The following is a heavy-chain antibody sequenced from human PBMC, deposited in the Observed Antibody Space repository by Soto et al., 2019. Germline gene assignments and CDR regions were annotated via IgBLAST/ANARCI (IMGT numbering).Heavy chain of an antibody. Sequence: HPGGSLRLSCAASGFTFSSYAMHWVRQAPGKGLEYVSAISSNGGSTYYADSVKGRFTISRDNSKNTLYPQMGSLRAEDMAVYYCATLFITIFGVVIPLYYYYGMDVWGQGTTVTVSS. CDR2: ISSNGGST. CDR3: ATLFITIFGVVIPLYYYYGMDV. CDR1: GFTFSSYA. J-gene: IGHJ6*02. V-gene: IGHV3-64*02. D-gene: IGHD3-3*01.